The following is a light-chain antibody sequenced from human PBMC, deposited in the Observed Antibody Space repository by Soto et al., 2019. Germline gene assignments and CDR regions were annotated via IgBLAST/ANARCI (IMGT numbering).Light chain of an antibody. CDR1: QFVSSY. V-gene: IGKV3D-15*01. CDR2: DAS. Sequence: EIVMTQSPATLSASPGERATLSCRASQFVSSYLAWYQQRPGQAPRLLIYDASTRAIGIPARFGGSGSGTEFTLTISSLQSEDFAVYYCQQYNDWPPQVTFGQGTKV. CDR3: QQYNDWPPQVT. J-gene: IGKJ1*01.